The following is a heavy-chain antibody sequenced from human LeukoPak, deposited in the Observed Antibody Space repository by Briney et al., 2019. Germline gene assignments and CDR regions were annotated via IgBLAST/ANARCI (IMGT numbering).Heavy chain of an antibody. CDR2: IYHSGST. CDR1: GGSISSGGYY. V-gene: IGHV4-31*03. Sequence: SETLSLTCTVSGGSISSGGYYWSWIRQHPGKGLEWIGYIYHSGSTYYNPSLKSRVTISVDTSKNQFSLKLSSVTAADTAVYYCARGGYGDYCMDVWGQGTTVTASS. D-gene: IGHD4-17*01. J-gene: IGHJ6*02. CDR3: ARGGYGDYCMDV.